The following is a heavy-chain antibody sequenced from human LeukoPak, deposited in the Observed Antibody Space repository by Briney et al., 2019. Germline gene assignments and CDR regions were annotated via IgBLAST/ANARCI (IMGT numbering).Heavy chain of an antibody. D-gene: IGHD2-8*02. J-gene: IGHJ4*02. CDR2: IYHSGNT. CDR3: ARDVLRYYFDS. Sequence: SQTLSLTCTVFGDSISSGGNYWSWIRQRPGQGLEWIGCIYHSGNTYYNPSLKSRLTMSVDTSKNQFSLKLSSVTAADTAVYYCARDVLRYYFDSWGQGTLVTVSS. V-gene: IGHV4-31*03. CDR1: GDSISSGGNY.